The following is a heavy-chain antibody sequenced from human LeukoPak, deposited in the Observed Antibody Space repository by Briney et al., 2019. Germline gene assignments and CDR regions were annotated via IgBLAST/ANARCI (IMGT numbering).Heavy chain of an antibody. CDR2: IYSGGST. D-gene: IGHD3-3*01. V-gene: IGHV3-53*01. J-gene: IGHJ5*02. CDR3: ARDRDHLEPLHWFDP. CDR1: GFTVSSNY. Sequence: GGSLRLSCAASGFTVSSNYMNWVRQAPGKGLEWVSVIYSGGSTNYADSVKGRFTISRDNSKNTLYLQMDSLRAEDTAVYYCARDRDHLEPLHWFDPWGQGTLVTVSS.